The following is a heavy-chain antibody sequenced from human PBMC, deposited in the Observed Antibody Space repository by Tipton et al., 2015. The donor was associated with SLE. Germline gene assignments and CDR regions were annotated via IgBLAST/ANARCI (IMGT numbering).Heavy chain of an antibody. CDR1: GGSISSYY. J-gene: IGHJ6*03. CDR2: IYYSGST. CDR3: ARQSNYMDV. Sequence: TLSLTCTVSGGSISSYYWSWIRQPPGKGLEWIGYIYYSGSTNYNPSLKSRVTMSVDTSKNQFSLKLSSVTAADTAVYYCARQSNYMDVWGKGTTVTVSS. V-gene: IGHV4-59*07.